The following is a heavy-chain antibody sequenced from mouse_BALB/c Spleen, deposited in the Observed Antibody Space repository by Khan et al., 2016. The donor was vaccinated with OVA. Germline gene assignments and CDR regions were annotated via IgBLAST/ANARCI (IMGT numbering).Heavy chain of an antibody. CDR1: GFNIKDTY. J-gene: IGHJ4*01. Sequence: EVQLQESGAELVKPGASVELSCTASGFNIKDTYIHWVKQRPEQGLDWIGRIDPANGHTKYDPKFQGKATLTADSSSNTAYLQLISLTSEDTAVYYCTRPIYYYDALDYWGQGTSVAVSS. CDR3: TRPIYYYDALDY. D-gene: IGHD1-1*01. CDR2: IDPANGHT. V-gene: IGHV14-3*02.